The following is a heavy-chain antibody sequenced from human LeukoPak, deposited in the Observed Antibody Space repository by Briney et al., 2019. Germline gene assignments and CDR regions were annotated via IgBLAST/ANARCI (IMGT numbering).Heavy chain of an antibody. CDR2: ISGSGGST. CDR3: AKDLPDPTTVTPYYYYYMDV. V-gene: IGHV3-23*01. J-gene: IGHJ6*03. Sequence: GGTLRLSCAASGFTFSSYGMSWVRQAPGKGLEWVSAISGSGGSTYYADSVKGRFTISRDNSKNTLYLQMNSLRAEDTAVYYCAKDLPDPTTVTPYYYYYMDVWGKGTTVTVSS. CDR1: GFTFSSYG. D-gene: IGHD4-11*01.